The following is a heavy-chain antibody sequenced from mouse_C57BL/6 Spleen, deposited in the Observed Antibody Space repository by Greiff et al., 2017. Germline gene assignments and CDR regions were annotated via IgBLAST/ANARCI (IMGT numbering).Heavy chain of an antibody. J-gene: IGHJ3*01. CDR2: IYPGSGNT. CDR3: AREGDDSWFAY. D-gene: IGHD2-4*01. CDR1: GYTFTDYY. V-gene: IGHV1-76*01. Sequence: VMLVESGAELVRPGASVKLSCKASGYTFTDYYINWVKQRPGQGLEWIARIYPGSGNTYYNEKFKGKATLTAEKSSSTAYMQLSSLTSEDSAVYFCAREGDDSWFAYWGQGTLVTVSA.